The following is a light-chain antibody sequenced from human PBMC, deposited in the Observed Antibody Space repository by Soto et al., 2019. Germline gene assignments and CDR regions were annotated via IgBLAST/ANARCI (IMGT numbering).Light chain of an antibody. CDR2: GAS. CDR1: QSVSSN. Sequence: EIVMTQSPANLSVSPGERATLSCRASQSVSSNLAWYQQKPGQAPRLLIYGASTRATGIPARFSGSGSGTEFTLTISSLQPEDFAVYFCQQYNDWPPLTFGGGTKVEIK. V-gene: IGKV3-15*01. CDR3: QQYNDWPPLT. J-gene: IGKJ4*01.